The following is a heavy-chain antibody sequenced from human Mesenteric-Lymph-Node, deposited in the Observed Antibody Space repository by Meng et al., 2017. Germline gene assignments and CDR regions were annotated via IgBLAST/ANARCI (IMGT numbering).Heavy chain of an antibody. J-gene: IGHJ6*02. D-gene: IGHD1-26*01. V-gene: IGHV3-33*08. Sequence: GGSLRLSCAASGFTFSSCSMNWVRQAPGKGLEWVAVIWYDGSNKYYADSVKGRFTISRDNSKNTLYLQMNSLRAEDTAVYYCARCYAVGATYYYYGMDVWGQGTTVTVSS. CDR2: IWYDGSNK. CDR3: ARCYAVGATYYYYGMDV. CDR1: GFTFSSCS.